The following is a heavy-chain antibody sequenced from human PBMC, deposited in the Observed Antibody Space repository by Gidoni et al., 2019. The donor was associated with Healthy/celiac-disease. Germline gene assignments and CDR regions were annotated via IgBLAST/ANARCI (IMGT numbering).Heavy chain of an antibody. CDR2: INPNSGGT. V-gene: IGHV1-2*02. CDR1: GYTFTGYY. J-gene: IGHJ6*02. D-gene: IGHD1-1*01. CDR3: ARDLRNWNYYYYGMDV. Sequence: QVQLVQSGAEVKKPGASVKVSCKASGYTFTGYYMHWVRQAPGQGLEWMGWINPNSGGTNYAQKVQGRVTMTRDTSISTAYMELSRLRSDDTAVYYCARDLRNWNYYYYGMDVWGQGTTVTVSS.